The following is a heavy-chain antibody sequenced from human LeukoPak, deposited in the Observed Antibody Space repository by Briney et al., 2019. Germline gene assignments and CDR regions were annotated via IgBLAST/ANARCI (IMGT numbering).Heavy chain of an antibody. J-gene: IGHJ4*02. V-gene: IGHV3-23*01. CDR1: GFTFSSYA. D-gene: IGHD3-9*01. CDR3: AKVKNDIWTGYSPSSFDS. CDR2: ISGSGGST. Sequence: GGSLRLSCAASGFTFSSYAMSWVRQAPGKGLEWVSAISGSGGSTYYADSVKGRFTISRDNSKNTLYLQMNSLRAEDTAVYYCAKVKNDIWTGYSPSSFDSWGQGTLVTVSS.